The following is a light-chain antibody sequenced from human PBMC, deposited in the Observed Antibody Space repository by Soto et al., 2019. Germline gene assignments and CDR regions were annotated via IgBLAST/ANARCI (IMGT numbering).Light chain of an antibody. J-gene: IGLJ2*01. CDR3: SSYTSSTTLSVV. Sequence: QSVLTQPASVSGSPGQSITISCTGTSSYVGGYNYVSWYQQHPGKAPKLMIYGVTNRPSGVSNRFSGSKSGNTASLTISGLQAEDEADYYCSSYTSSTTLSVVFGGGTKLTVL. CDR2: GVT. CDR1: SSYVGGYNY. V-gene: IGLV2-14*01.